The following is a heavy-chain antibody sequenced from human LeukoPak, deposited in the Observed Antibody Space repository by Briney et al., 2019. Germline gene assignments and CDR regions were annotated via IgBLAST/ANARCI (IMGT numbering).Heavy chain of an antibody. CDR2: IKPDGSDK. Sequence: GGSLRLSCAASGFTFSGYWMSWVRQAPGKGLEWVANIKPDGSDKYYVDSVKGRFTISRENAKDSLYLHMNSLRAEDTAVYYCARDRIQLWSHDYWGQGTLVTVSS. CDR3: ARDRIQLWSHDY. D-gene: IGHD5-18*01. J-gene: IGHJ4*02. CDR1: GFTFSGYW. V-gene: IGHV3-7*04.